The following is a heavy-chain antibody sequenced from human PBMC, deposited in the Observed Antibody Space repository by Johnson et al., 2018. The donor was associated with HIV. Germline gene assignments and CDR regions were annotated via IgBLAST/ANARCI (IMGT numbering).Heavy chain of an antibody. Sequence: QVQLVESGGGVVQPGRSLRLSCAASGFTFSDYGMHWVRQTPGKGLEWVSSLDGGDDSATNYAASVKGRFTISRDNSKNTLYLQMNSLRAEDTAVYYCARADYYDANAFDIWGQGTMVTVSS. D-gene: IGHD3-22*01. J-gene: IGHJ3*02. CDR1: GFTFSDYG. V-gene: IGHV3-NL1*01. CDR3: ARADYYDANAFDI. CDR2: LDGGDDSAT.